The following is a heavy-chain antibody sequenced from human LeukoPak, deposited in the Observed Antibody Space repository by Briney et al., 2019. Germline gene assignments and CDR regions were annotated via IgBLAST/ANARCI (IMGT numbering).Heavy chain of an antibody. CDR2: ITTSSGTYT. V-gene: IGHV3-11*05. D-gene: IGHD1-26*01. Sequence: PGGSLRLSCAASRFTFSDYYMTWIRQAPGKGLEWISYITTSSGTYTNYADSVKGRFTISRDTSTNSLYLQMSSLRAEDTAFYYCAKGVRSGTYYNCFDPWGQGTLVTVSS. J-gene: IGHJ5*02. CDR3: AKGVRSGTYYNCFDP. CDR1: RFTFSDYY.